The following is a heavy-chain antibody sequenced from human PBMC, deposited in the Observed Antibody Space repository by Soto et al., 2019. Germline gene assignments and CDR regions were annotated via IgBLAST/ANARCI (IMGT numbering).Heavy chain of an antibody. D-gene: IGHD3-3*01. CDR2: IYWDDDK. Sequence: SGPTLVNPTQTLTLTCTFSGFSLSTSGVGVGWIRQPPGKALEWLALIYWDDDKRYSPSLKSRLTITKDTSKNQVVLTMTNMDPVDTATYYCAHRRVESYYDFWSGYYPYYFDYWGQRTLVTVSS. V-gene: IGHV2-5*02. CDR3: AHRRVESYYDFWSGYYPYYFDY. CDR1: GFSLSTSGVG. J-gene: IGHJ4*02.